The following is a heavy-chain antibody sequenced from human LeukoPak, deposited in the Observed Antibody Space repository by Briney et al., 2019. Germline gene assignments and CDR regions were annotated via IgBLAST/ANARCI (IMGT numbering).Heavy chain of an antibody. CDR1: GFTFSNAW. Sequence: GGSLRLSCATSGFTFSNAWMNWVRQAPGKGLEWVGRVKSKADGGTIDYAAPVKGRFTISRDDSKNTVYLQMNSLNTEDTAVYYCSTGGYFLDYWGQGTLVTVSS. CDR2: VKSKADGGTI. J-gene: IGHJ4*02. D-gene: IGHD2/OR15-2a*01. CDR3: STGGYFLDY. V-gene: IGHV3-15*05.